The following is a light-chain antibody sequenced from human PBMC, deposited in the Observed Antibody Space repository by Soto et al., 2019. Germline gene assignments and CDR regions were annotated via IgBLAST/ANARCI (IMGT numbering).Light chain of an antibody. CDR3: TSYTGSSVV. Sequence: QSVLTQPASVSGSPRQSITISCTGASSDIGIYNYVSWYQQHPGKAPRLIIYDVTNRPSGVSNRFSGSKSGNTASLTISGLQAEDEADYYCTSYTGSSVVFGGGTQLTV. J-gene: IGLJ2*01. CDR2: DVT. CDR1: SSDIGIYNY. V-gene: IGLV2-14*01.